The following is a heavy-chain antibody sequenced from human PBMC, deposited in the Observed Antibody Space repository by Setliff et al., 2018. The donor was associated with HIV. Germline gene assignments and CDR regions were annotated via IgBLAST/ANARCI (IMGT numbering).Heavy chain of an antibody. Sequence: GGSLRLSCAASGFTLRSYWMGWVRQAPGKGLEWVALISHDGSYKHNADSVKGRFTISRDNSKNTLYLQMNSLRVEDTAVYYCARDGLEGDMAGRQRTYVFDYWGQGTLVTVSS. CDR1: GFTLRSYW. D-gene: IGHD2-15*01. V-gene: IGHV3-30-3*01. CDR2: ISHDGSYK. CDR3: ARDGLEGDMAGRQRTYVFDY. J-gene: IGHJ4*02.